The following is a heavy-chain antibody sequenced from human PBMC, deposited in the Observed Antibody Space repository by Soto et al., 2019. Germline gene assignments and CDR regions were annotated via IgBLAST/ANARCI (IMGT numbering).Heavy chain of an antibody. CDR2: IFWDDDK. CDR1: GFSLSTRGVG. D-gene: IGHD5-12*01. J-gene: IGHJ4*02. V-gene: IGHV2-5*02. Sequence: QITLKESGPTLVKPTQTLTLTCTFSGFSLSTRGVGVAWIRQPPGKALEWLALIFWDDDKWYSPSLKSRLTITEATSKSQVVLTMTNMDPVETAAYYCAHRPRGYVYYFDTGGQGTVVTVSS. CDR3: AHRPRGYVYYFDT.